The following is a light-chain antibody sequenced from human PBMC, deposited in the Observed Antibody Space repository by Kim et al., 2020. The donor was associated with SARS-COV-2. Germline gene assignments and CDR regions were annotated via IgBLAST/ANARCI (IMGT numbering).Light chain of an antibody. CDR2: KIS. CDR1: QRLVHSDGRTY. V-gene: IGKV2-30*02. CDR3: MQTTHWPYT. Sequence: QPASSSCRSKQRLVHSDGRTYLNWFHQRPGQSPRRLIYKISTRDSGVPDRFSGSGSGTDFTLEISRVEAEDVGIYYCMQTTHWPYTFGQGTKLEI. J-gene: IGKJ2*01.